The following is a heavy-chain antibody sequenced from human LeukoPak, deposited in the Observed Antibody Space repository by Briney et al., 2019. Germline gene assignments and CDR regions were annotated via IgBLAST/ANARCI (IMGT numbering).Heavy chain of an antibody. J-gene: IGHJ4*02. CDR2: IWYDGSNK. Sequence: GGSLRLSCAASGFTFSSYGVHWVRQAPGKGLEWVAVIWYDGSNKYYADSVKGRFTISRDNSKNTLYLQMNSLRAEDTAVYYCARDGRDDYVWGSYRIFDYWGQGTLVTVSS. CDR1: GFTFSSYG. V-gene: IGHV3-33*01. D-gene: IGHD3-16*02. CDR3: ARDGRDDYVWGSYRIFDY.